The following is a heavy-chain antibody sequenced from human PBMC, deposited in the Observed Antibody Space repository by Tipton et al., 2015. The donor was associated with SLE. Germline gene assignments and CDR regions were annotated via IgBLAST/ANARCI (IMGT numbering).Heavy chain of an antibody. V-gene: IGHV4-39*07. CDR2: IYYSETT. D-gene: IGHD2-2*01. CDR3: AREGNPSANYFYYGVNV. CDR1: GASISDSGYY. Sequence: TLSLTCAVSGASISDSGYYWGWIRQPPGQGLEWVGSIYYSETTYYNPSLKSRVTLSLDTSKNQFSLEVASVTAADTAVYYCAREGNPSANYFYYGVNVWGRGTTVTVSS. J-gene: IGHJ6*02.